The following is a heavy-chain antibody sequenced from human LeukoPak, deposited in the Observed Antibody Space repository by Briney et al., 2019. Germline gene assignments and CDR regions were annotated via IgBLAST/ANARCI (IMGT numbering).Heavy chain of an antibody. CDR3: ARVERIAVAGDY. CDR2: ISAYNGNT. D-gene: IGHD6-19*01. J-gene: IGHJ4*02. V-gene: IGHV1-18*01. CDR1: GYTFTSYG. Sequence: ASVKVSCKASGYTFTSYGISWVRQAPGQGLGWMGWISAYNGNTNYAQKLQGRVTMTTDTSTSTAYMELRSLRSEDTAVYYCARVERIAVAGDYWGQGTLVTVSS.